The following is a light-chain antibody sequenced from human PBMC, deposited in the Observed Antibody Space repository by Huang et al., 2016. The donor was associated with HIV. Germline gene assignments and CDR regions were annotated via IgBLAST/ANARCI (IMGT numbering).Light chain of an antibody. CDR3: QQYETIPLT. V-gene: IGKV3-20*01. CDR1: QNISRNY. J-gene: IGKJ4*01. Sequence: EIVLTQAPGTLSLSPGERATLSCRASQNISRNYLAWYQQKGGQAPRLLIYGASSGATGIPDRFSGSGSGTDFTLTISSLEPEDFAVYYCQQYETIPLTFGGGTKVEIK. CDR2: GAS.